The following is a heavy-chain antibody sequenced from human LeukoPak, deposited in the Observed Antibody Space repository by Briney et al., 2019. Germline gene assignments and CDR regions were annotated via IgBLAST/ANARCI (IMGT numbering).Heavy chain of an antibody. V-gene: IGHV4-61*08. Sequence: RPSETLSLTCTVSGGSISSGGYYWSWIRQHPGKGLEWIGYIYYSGSTNYNPSLKSRVTISVDTSKNQFSLKLSSVTAADTAVYYCARVDLLWGSGCVDYWGQGTLVTASS. J-gene: IGHJ4*02. CDR3: ARVDLLWGSGCVDY. CDR1: GGSISSGGYY. D-gene: IGHD6-19*01. CDR2: IYYSGST.